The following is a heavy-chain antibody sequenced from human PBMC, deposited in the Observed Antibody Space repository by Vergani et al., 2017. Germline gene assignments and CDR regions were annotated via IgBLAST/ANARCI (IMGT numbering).Heavy chain of an antibody. CDR1: GYSLTELT. D-gene: IGHD3-22*01. CDR3: AIVTEYYDSSGYYLDY. Sequence: QVQLVQSGSEVRKPGASVKVSCQVSGYSLTELTIHWVRQAPGKGLEWMGGFDPENGEVTFAHHIQGRVTMTEDRSTDTAYMELSSLRPEDTALYYCAIVTEYYDSSGYYLDYWGQGTLVTVSS. V-gene: IGHV1-24*01. CDR2: FDPENGEV. J-gene: IGHJ4*02.